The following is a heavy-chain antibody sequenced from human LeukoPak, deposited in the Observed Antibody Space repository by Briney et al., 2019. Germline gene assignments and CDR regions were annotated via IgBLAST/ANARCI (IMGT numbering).Heavy chain of an antibody. CDR1: GGSFSGYY. CDR3: ARGRQPYYDILTGHSTKYYYYYYMDV. J-gene: IGHJ6*03. D-gene: IGHD3-9*01. CDR2: INHSGST. Sequence: SETLSLTCAVYGGSFSGYYWSWIRQPPGKGLEWIGEINHSGSTNYNPSLKSRVTISVDTSKNQFSLKLSSVTAADTAVHYCARGRQPYYDILTGHSTKYYYYYYMDVWGKGTTVTVSS. V-gene: IGHV4-34*01.